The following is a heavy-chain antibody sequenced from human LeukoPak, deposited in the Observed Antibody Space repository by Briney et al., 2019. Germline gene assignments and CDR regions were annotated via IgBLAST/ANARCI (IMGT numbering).Heavy chain of an antibody. CDR1: GFTFSSYW. J-gene: IGHJ4*02. CDR2: IDADRRST. D-gene: IGHD2-8*01. Sequence: PGGSLRLSRAASGFTFSSYWMHWVRQAPGKGLVWVSHIDADRRSTSYADSVKGRFTISRDNVKNTLYLQMNSLRVEDTAVYYCTSSFRNGRNWGQGTLVTASS. CDR3: TSSFRNGRN. V-gene: IGHV3-74*01.